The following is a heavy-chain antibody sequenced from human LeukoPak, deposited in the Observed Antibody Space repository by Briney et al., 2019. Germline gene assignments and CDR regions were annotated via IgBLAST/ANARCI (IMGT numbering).Heavy chain of an antibody. CDR3: ARDPLTAYYYDSSGYYSTAEY. D-gene: IGHD3-22*01. J-gene: IGHJ4*02. V-gene: IGHV3-7*01. CDR1: GFTFSSYW. Sequence: GGSLRLSCAASGFTFSSYWMSWVRQAPGKGLEWVANIKQDGSEKYYVGSVKGRFTISRDNAKNSLYLQMNSLRAEDTAVYYCARDPLTAYYYDSSGYYSTAEYWGQGTLVTVSS. CDR2: IKQDGSEK.